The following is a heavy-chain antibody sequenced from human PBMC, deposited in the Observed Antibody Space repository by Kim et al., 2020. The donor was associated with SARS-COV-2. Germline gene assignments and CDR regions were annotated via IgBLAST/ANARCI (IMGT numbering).Heavy chain of an antibody. D-gene: IGHD2-2*01. CDR1: GFTFSSYW. CDR3: ARELVVVPAAPFGMDV. CDR2: IKQDGSEK. Sequence: GGSLRLSCAASGFTFSSYWMSWVRQAPGKGLEWVANIKQDGSEKYYVDSVKGRFTISRDNAKNSLYLQMNSLRAEDTAVYYCARELVVVPAAPFGMDVWGQGTTVTVSS. V-gene: IGHV3-7*03. J-gene: IGHJ6*02.